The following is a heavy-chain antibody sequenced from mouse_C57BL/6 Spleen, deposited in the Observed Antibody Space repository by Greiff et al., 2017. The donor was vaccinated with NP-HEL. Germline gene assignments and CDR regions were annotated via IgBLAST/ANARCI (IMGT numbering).Heavy chain of an antibody. Sequence: QVQLKQSGAELMKPGASVKLSCKATGYTFTGYWIEWVKQRPGHGLEWIGEILPGSGSTYYNEKFKGQATFTADTSSNTAYMQISRLTTEDSDIYYSARGGNYDTTRGFAYWGQGTLVTVSA. D-gene: IGHD2-4*01. CDR2: ILPGSGST. CDR3: ARGGNYDTTRGFAY. CDR1: GYTFTGYW. V-gene: IGHV1-9*01. J-gene: IGHJ3*01.